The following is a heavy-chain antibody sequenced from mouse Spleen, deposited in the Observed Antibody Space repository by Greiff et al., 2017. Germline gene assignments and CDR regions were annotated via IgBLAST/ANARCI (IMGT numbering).Heavy chain of an antibody. CDR3: TRDYDGSLPYYFDY. CDR1: GYTFTDYE. J-gene: IGHJ2*01. Sequence: QVQLQQSGAELVRPGASVTLSCKASGYTFTDYEMHWVKQTPVHGLEWIGAIDPETGGTAYNQKFKGKAILTADKSSSTAYMELRSLTSEDSAVYYGTRDYDGSLPYYFDYWGQGTTLTVSS. V-gene: IGHV1-15*01. D-gene: IGHD1-1*01. CDR2: IDPETGGT.